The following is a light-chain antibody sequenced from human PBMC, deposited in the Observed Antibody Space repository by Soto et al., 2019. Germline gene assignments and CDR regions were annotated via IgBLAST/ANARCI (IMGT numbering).Light chain of an antibody. CDR2: DAS. Sequence: EIVLTQSPGTLSLSPGERATLSCRASQSGSSTYLAWYQQKPGQAPRLLIYDASRRATGIPDRFSGSGSGTDFTLTISRLEPEDFAVYYCQQYGSSRTFGQGTKVDI. V-gene: IGKV3-20*01. J-gene: IGKJ1*01. CDR3: QQYGSSRT. CDR1: QSGSSTY.